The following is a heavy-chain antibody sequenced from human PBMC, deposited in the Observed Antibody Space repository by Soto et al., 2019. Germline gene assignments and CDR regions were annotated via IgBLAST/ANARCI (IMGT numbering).Heavy chain of an antibody. CDR2: ISAFNGNT. Sequence: ASVKVSCKASGYTFTSYGISWVRQAPGQGLEWMGWISAFNGNTNYAQKLQGRVTMTTNTSTNTVYMERRRLRSDDTALYYCERDQGVEQLGGKWFEPWGQGTLVTVSS. D-gene: IGHD1-26*01. J-gene: IGHJ5*02. CDR1: GYTFTSYG. V-gene: IGHV1-18*01. CDR3: ERDQGVEQLGGKWFEP.